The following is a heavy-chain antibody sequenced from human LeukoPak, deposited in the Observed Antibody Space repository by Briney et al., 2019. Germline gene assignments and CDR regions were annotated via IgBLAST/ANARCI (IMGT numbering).Heavy chain of an antibody. V-gene: IGHV3-30*18. J-gene: IGHJ4*02. CDR3: AKEVGYCSGGSCYSGYYFDY. CDR2: ISYDGSNK. CDR1: GFTFSSYG. D-gene: IGHD2-15*01. Sequence: PGGSLRLSCAASGFTFSSYGMHWVRQAPGKGLEWVAVISYDGSNKYYADSVKGRFTISRDNSKNTLYLQMNSLRAEDTAVYYCAKEVGYCSGGSCYSGYYFDYWGQGTLVTVSS.